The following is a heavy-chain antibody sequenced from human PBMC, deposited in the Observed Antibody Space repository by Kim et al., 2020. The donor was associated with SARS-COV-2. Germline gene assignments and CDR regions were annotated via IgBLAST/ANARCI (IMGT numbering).Heavy chain of an antibody. D-gene: IGHD2-2*01. J-gene: IGHJ4*02. V-gene: IGHV3-30*18. CDR1: GFTFSSYG. Sequence: GGSLRLSCAASGFTFSSYGMHWVRQAPGKGLEWVAVISYDGSNKYYADSVKGRFTISRDNSKNTLYLQMNSLRAEDTAVYYCAKDERRYCSSTSCYWGYWGQGALVTVSS. CDR3: AKDERRYCSSTSCYWGY. CDR2: ISYDGSNK.